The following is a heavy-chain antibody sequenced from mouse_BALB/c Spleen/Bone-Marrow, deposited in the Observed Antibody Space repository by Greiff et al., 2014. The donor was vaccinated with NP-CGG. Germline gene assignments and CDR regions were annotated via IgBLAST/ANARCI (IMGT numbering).Heavy chain of an antibody. CDR2: IYPGDGDT. J-gene: IGHJ2*01. V-gene: IGHV1-80*01. CDR1: GCAFSSYW. CDR3: ARGGRLTGYYLDY. Sequence: QVQLQQSGAELVRPGSSVKISCKASGCAFSSYWMNWVKQRPGQGLEWIGQIYPGDGDTNYNGNFKDKATLTTDKSSTTAYMQLSSLTSEDSAVYFCARGGRLTGYYLDYWGQGTTLTVSS. D-gene: IGHD4-1*01.